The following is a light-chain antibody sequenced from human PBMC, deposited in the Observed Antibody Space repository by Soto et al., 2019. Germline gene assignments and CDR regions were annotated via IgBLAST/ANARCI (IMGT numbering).Light chain of an antibody. CDR2: DAS. CDR3: QQRSNWRT. J-gene: IGKJ5*01. CDR1: QSVSSSY. V-gene: IGKV3D-20*02. Sequence: EIVLTQSAGTLSLYPGERATLSCRASQSVSSSYLAWYQQKPGQAPRLLIYDASNRATGIPARFSGSGSGTDFTLSISSLEPEDFAVYYCQQRSNWRTFGQGTRLEIK.